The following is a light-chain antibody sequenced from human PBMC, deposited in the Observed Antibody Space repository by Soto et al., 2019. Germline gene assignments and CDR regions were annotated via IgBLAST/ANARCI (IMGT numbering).Light chain of an antibody. CDR2: AAS. CDR3: QQYYSYPPIT. J-gene: IGKJ5*01. V-gene: IGKV1-8*01. Sequence: IQMTQSPSSLSASVGDRVTITGRASQGISSYLAWYQQKPGKAPKLLIYAASTLQSGVPSRFSGSGSGTDFTLTISCLQSEDFATYYCQQYYSYPPITFGQGTRLEI. CDR1: QGISSY.